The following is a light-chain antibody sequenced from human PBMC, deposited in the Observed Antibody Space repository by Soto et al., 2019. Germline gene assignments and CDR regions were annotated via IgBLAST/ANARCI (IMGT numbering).Light chain of an antibody. Sequence: QSALTHPASVSGSPGQSITISCTGTSSDVGGYNYVSWYQQHPGKAPKLMIYDVSNRPSGVSNRFSGSKSGNTASLTISGLQAEDEADYYCSSYTSSSLGWVFGGGTKLTVL. CDR3: SSYTSSSLGWV. CDR2: DVS. J-gene: IGLJ3*02. V-gene: IGLV2-14*01. CDR1: SSDVGGYNY.